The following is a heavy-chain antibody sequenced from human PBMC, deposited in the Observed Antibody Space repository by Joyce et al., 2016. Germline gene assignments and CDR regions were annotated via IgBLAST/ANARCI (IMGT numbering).Heavy chain of an antibody. CDR3: ARESGGYNPRDFDY. D-gene: IGHD5-24*01. CDR1: GDSIRRSSYY. Sequence: QLQLQESGPGLVKPSETLSLTCTVSGDSIRRSSYYWGWIRQPPGKGLDWIGSIYYSGSTSYHPSLKSRVTISVDTSKNQFSLKLSSVTAADTAVYYCARESGGYNPRDFDYWGQGTLVTVSS. J-gene: IGHJ4*02. V-gene: IGHV4-39*07. CDR2: IYYSGST.